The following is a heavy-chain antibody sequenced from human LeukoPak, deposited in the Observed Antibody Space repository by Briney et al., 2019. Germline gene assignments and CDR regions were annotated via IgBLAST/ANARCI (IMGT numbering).Heavy chain of an antibody. Sequence: PSETLSLTCTVSGGSISSYYWSWIRQPAGKGLEWIGRIYTSGSTNYNPSLKSRVTMSVDTSKNQFSLKLSSVTAADTAVYYCASPAAYCSGGSCHPGGFQHWGQGTLVTVSS. D-gene: IGHD2-15*01. CDR2: IYTSGST. CDR1: GGSISSYY. CDR3: ASPAAYCSGGSCHPGGFQH. J-gene: IGHJ1*01. V-gene: IGHV4-4*07.